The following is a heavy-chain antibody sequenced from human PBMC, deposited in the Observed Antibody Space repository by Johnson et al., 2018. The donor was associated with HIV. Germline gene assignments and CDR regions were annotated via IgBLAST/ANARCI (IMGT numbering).Heavy chain of an antibody. D-gene: IGHD3-16*01. J-gene: IGHJ3*01. CDR3: AKPPSMGADAFDV. Sequence: VQLVESGGGVVQPGRSLRVSCGASGFTFGSYDMRWVRQAPGKGLEWVAVISYDGSNKYYADSVKGRFNISRDNSKNTLYLQMNSLRAEDSALYYCAKPPSMGADAFDVWGQGTMVTVSS. V-gene: IGHV3-30*18. CDR1: GFTFGSYD. CDR2: ISYDGSNK.